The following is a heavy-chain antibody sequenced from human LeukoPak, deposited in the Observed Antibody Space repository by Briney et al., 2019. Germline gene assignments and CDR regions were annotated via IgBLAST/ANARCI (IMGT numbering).Heavy chain of an antibody. Sequence: GGSLRLSCAASGFTFSSYEMNWVRQAPGKGLEWLSYISRSGNAIYYADSMKGRFTISRDNAKNSLYLQMNSLRVEDTAVYYCATATSLDYGDYFFHHWGQGTLVTVSS. J-gene: IGHJ1*01. CDR3: ATATSLDYGDYFFHH. V-gene: IGHV3-48*03. D-gene: IGHD4-17*01. CDR1: GFTFSSYE. CDR2: ISRSGNAI.